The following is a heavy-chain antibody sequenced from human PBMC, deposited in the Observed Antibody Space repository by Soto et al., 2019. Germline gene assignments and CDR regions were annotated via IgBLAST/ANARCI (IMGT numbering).Heavy chain of an antibody. CDR3: AKDRSLDFWSCYHTYNWFDP. CDR1: GFTFSSYA. D-gene: IGHD3-3*01. Sequence: GGSLRLSCAASGFTFSSYAMSWVRQAPGKGLVWVSAISGSGGSTYYADSVKGRFTISRDNSKNTLYLQMNSLRAEDTAVYYCAKDRSLDFWSCYHTYNWFDPWGQGTLVTVSS. J-gene: IGHJ5*02. CDR2: ISGSGGST. V-gene: IGHV3-23*01.